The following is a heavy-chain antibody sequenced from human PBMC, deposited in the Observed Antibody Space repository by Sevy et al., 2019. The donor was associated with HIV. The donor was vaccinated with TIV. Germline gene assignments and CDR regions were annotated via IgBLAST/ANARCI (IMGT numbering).Heavy chain of an antibody. CDR2: INSHGTIT. CDR1: GFTLSSHW. Sequence: GGSLRLSCAASGFTLSSHWMFWVRQGPGKGLVWVSYINSHGTITNYADSVRGRFTISRDNAKNTVYLQMDSLRAEDTAFYYCARGQVLRFFDWPTYGLDVWGQGTTVTVSS. J-gene: IGHJ6*02. CDR3: ARGQVLRFFDWPTYGLDV. D-gene: IGHD3-3*01. V-gene: IGHV3-74*01.